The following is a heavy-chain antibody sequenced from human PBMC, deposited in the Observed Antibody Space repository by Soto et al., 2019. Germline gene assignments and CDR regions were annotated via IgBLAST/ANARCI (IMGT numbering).Heavy chain of an antibody. D-gene: IGHD4-17*01. J-gene: IGHJ4*02. CDR1: GYTFTSYD. CDR2: MNPNSGNT. Sequence: QVQLVQSGAEVKKPGASVKVSCKASGYTFTSYDINWVRQATGQGLEWMGWMNPNSGNTGYAQKFQGRVTMTRNTSISTAYMELSSLRSEDKAVYYCARRWKDHYGDYFDYWGQGTLVTVSS. CDR3: ARRWKDHYGDYFDY. V-gene: IGHV1-8*01.